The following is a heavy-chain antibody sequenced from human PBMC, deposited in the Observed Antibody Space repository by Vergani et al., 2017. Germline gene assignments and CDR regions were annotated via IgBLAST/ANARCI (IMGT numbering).Heavy chain of an antibody. J-gene: IGHJ4*02. CDR2: IIPILGIA. D-gene: IGHD3-10*01. Sequence: QVQLVQSGAEVKKPGSSVKVSCKASGGTFSSYAISWVRQAPGQGLEWMGRIIPILGIANYAQKFQGRVTITADKSTSTAYMELSSLRSEDTAVYYCAKGLWFGELSPIDYWGQGTLVTVSS. CDR3: AKGLWFGELSPIDY. V-gene: IGHV1-69*04. CDR1: GGTFSSYA.